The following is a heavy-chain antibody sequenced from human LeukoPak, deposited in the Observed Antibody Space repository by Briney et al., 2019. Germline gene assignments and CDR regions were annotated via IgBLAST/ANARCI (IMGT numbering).Heavy chain of an antibody. V-gene: IGHV1-18*01. J-gene: IGHJ3*02. D-gene: IGHD7-27*01. Sequence: GASVKVSCKASGYTFTSYDINWVRQAPGQGLEWMGWISANNGNTHYTQKFQGRVTMTTDTSTSATYMEMRSLRSDDTAMYYCARGDWGDASDIWGQGTLVTVSS. CDR2: ISANNGNT. CDR3: ARGDWGDASDI. CDR1: GYTFTSYD.